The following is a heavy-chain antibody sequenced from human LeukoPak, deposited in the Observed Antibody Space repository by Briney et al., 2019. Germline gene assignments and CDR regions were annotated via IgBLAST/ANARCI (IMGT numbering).Heavy chain of an antibody. CDR1: GFTFSGSA. J-gene: IGHJ4*02. V-gene: IGHV3-73*01. CDR2: IRSKANSYAT. CDR3: ACRDGYNYGDC. Sequence: GGSLRLSCAASGFTFSGSAMHWVRQASGKGLEWVGRIRSKANSYATAYAASVKGRFTISRDDSKNTAYLQMNSLKTEDTAVYYCACRDGYNYGDCWGQGTLVTVSS. D-gene: IGHD5-24*01.